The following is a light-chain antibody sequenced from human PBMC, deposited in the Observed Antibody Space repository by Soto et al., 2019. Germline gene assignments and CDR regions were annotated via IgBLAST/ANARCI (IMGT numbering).Light chain of an antibody. CDR1: SSDVGGCNY. J-gene: IGLJ2*01. V-gene: IGLV2-14*01. CDR2: EVN. Sequence: QSALTQPASVSGSPGQSITISCTGTSSDVGGCNYVSWYQQHPGKAPKLIIYEVNNRPSGVSDRFSGSKSGNTASLTISGLQAEDEADYYCSSYTSSSTLILFGGGTKLTVL. CDR3: SSYTSSSTLIL.